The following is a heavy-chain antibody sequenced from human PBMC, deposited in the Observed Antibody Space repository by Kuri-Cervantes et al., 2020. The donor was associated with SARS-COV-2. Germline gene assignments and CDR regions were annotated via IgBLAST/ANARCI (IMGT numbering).Heavy chain of an antibody. CDR3: ARDINPVGALDY. Sequence: SETLSLTCAVSGDSISSGYYWGWIRQSPGKGLEWIGEMYHSGGINYNPSLQSRVTISVDKSRNLFSLRLSSVTAADTAVYYCARDINPVGALDYWGQGTLVTVSS. CDR2: MYHSGGI. V-gene: IGHV4-38-2*02. J-gene: IGHJ4*02. CDR1: GDSISSGYY. D-gene: IGHD1-26*01.